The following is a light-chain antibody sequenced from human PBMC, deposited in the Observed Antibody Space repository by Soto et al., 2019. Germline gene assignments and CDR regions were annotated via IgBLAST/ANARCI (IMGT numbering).Light chain of an antibody. Sequence: LTQPRSVSGSPGQSVTISCTGTSSDVGGYNYVSWYQQHPGKAPKLMIYDVTKRPSGVPDRFSGFKSGNTASLTISGLQAEDEADYYCSSYRSSSTLYVFGSGTKVTVL. CDR3: SSYRSSSTLYV. CDR2: DVT. J-gene: IGLJ1*01. CDR1: SSDVGGYNY. V-gene: IGLV2-11*01.